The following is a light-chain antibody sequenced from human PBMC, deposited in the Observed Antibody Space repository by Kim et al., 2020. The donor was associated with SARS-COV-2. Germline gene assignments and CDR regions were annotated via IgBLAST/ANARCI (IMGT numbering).Light chain of an antibody. CDR2: DAS. V-gene: IGKV3-11*01. CDR3: QQRSNWRFT. CDR1: QSVSSY. J-gene: IGKJ3*01. Sequence: LPPGERATLSCRASQSVSSYLAWYQQKPGQAPRLLIYDASNRATGIPARFSGSGSGTDFTLTISSLEPEDFAVYYCQQRSNWRFTFGPGTKVDIK.